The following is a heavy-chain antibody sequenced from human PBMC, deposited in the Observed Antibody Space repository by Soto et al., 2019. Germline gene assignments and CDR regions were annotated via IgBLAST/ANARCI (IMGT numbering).Heavy chain of an antibody. CDR1: GYTFTKYT. J-gene: IGHJ5*02. Sequence: GASVKVSCKTSGYTFTKYTIHWVRQAPGQRLEWMGWINAGNGNTEYSQKFQGRVTITRDTSASAAYMELSSLRSEDSGVYYCARDATLHFDFWKKWNWFDLWGQGTLVTSPQ. CDR3: ARDATLHFDFWKKWNWFDL. D-gene: IGHD3-3*01. CDR2: INAGNGNT. V-gene: IGHV1-3*01.